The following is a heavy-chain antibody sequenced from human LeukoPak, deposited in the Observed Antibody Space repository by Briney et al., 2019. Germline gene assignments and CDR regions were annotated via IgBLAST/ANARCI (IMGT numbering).Heavy chain of an antibody. CDR2: MNPNSGNT. CDR1: GYTFTSYD. Sequence: RASVKVSCKASGYTFTSYDINWVRQATGQGLEWMGWMNPNSGNTGYAQKFQGRVTITRNTSISTAYMELSSLRSEDTAVYYCAIAPAAIAPYYYYYYMDVWGKGTTVTVSS. J-gene: IGHJ6*03. CDR3: AIAPAAIAPYYYYYYMDV. D-gene: IGHD2-2*01. V-gene: IGHV1-8*03.